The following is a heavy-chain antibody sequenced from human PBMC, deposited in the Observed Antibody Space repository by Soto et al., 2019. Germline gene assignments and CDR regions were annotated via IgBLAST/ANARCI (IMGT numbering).Heavy chain of an antibody. CDR3: ARAYGDYPLYYFDY. Sequence: GGSLRLSCAASGFTFSSYGMHWVRQAPGKGLEWVAVTWYDGSNKYYADSVKGRFTISRDNSKNTLYLQMNSLRAEDTAVYYCARAYGDYPLYYFDYWGQGTLVTVSS. V-gene: IGHV3-33*01. CDR2: TWYDGSNK. J-gene: IGHJ4*02. D-gene: IGHD4-17*01. CDR1: GFTFSSYG.